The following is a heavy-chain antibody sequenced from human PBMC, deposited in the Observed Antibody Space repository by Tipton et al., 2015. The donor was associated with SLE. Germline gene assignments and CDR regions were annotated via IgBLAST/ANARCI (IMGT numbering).Heavy chain of an antibody. CDR3: AKDRNAAIKHGDMGMAV. V-gene: IGHV3-9*01. J-gene: IGHJ6*02. CDR2: IGWNGDRR. CDR1: GFMFDAYA. D-gene: IGHD4-17*01. Sequence: QLVQSGGGLVQPGGSLRLSCAVSGFMFDAYAMHWVRQVPGKGLEWVSGIGWNGDRREYADSVKGRFTISRDSAKNYLYLQMNSLRAEDTAVYYCAKDRNAAIKHGDMGMAVWGQGTTVIVSS.